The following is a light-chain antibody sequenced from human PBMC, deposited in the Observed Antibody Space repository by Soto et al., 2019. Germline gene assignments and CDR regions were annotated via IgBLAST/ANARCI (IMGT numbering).Light chain of an antibody. Sequence: EIVLTQSPGTLSLSPGERATLSCRASQSVSDTYLAWYQQKPGQAPRLVMYGASSRAAGFPDRFSGSGSETDFTLTISRLEPEDFAVYYCQQYGSSPLTFGGGTKVDNK. J-gene: IGKJ4*01. V-gene: IGKV3-20*01. CDR1: QSVSDTY. CDR2: GAS. CDR3: QQYGSSPLT.